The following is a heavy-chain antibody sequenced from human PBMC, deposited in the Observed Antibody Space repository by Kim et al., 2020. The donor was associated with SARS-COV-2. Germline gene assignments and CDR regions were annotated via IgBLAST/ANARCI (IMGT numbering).Heavy chain of an antibody. CDR1: GGTFSSYA. CDR3: ARSPQTYVSSGYYYGAFDI. V-gene: IGHV1-69*13. CDR2: IIPIFGTA. D-gene: IGHD3-22*01. Sequence: SVKVSCKASGGTFSSYAISWVRQAPGQGLEWMGGIIPIFGTANYAQKFQGRVTITADESTSTAYMELSSLRSEDTAVYYCARSPQTYVSSGYYYGAFDIWGQGTMVTVSS. J-gene: IGHJ3*02.